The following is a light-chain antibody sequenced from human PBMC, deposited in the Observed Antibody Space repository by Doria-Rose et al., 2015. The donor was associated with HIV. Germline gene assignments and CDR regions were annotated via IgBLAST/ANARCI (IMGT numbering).Light chain of an antibody. CDR2: GAS. J-gene: IGKJ5*01. CDR3: RQYSNSPPLT. CDR1: LSVSSNY. V-gene: IGKV3-20*01. Sequence: EIVLTQSPGTLSLSPGERATLSCRASLSVSSNYLAWYQQKPGQAPRLLIYGASSRATGIPDRFSGSGSGTDFTLTISGLEPEDFAVYYCRQYSNSPPLTFGQGTRLEIK.